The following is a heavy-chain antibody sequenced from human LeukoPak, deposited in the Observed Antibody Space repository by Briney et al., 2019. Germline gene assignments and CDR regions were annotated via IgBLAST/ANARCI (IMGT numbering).Heavy chain of an antibody. V-gene: IGHV4-39*01. Sequence: PSETMSLTCTVSGGSLSNSNYYWGWIRQPPWKGLEWIGSIYYSGSTYYNPSLKSRVTISVDTSKNQFSLKLSSVTAADTAVYFCARLAIVGATTGNLDYWGQGALVTVSS. CDR1: GGSLSNSNYY. CDR2: IYYSGST. CDR3: ARLAIVGATTGNLDY. D-gene: IGHD1-26*01. J-gene: IGHJ4*02.